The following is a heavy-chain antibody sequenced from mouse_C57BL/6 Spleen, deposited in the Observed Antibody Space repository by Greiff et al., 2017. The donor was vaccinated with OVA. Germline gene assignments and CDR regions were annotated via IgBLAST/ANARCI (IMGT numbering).Heavy chain of an antibody. V-gene: IGHV1-82*01. CDR2: IYPGDGDT. CDR3: ARYYGRGGFGV. Sequence: QVQLQQSGPELVKPGASVKISCKASGYAFSSSWMNWVKQRPGKGLEWIGRIYPGDGDTNYNGKFKGKATLTADKSSSTAYMQLSSLTSEDSAVYFCARYYGRGGFGVWGTGTTVTVSS. J-gene: IGHJ1*03. CDR1: GYAFSSSW. D-gene: IGHD1-1*01.